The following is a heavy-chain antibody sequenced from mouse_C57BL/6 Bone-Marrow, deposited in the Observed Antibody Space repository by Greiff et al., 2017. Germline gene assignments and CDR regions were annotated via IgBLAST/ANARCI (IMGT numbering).Heavy chain of an antibody. V-gene: IGHV5-17*01. Sequence: DVKLVESGGGLVKPGGSLKLSCAASGFTFSDYGMHWVRQAPEKGLEWVAYISSGSSTIYYADTVKGRFTISRDNAKNTLFLQMTSLRSEDTAMYYCARQRVITTVVATRYFDYWGQGTTLTVSS. CDR1: GFTFSDYG. D-gene: IGHD1-1*01. CDR3: ARQRVITTVVATRYFDY. J-gene: IGHJ2*01. CDR2: ISSGSSTI.